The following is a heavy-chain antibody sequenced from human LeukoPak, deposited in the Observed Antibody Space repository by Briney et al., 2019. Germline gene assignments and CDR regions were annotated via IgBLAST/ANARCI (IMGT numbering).Heavy chain of an antibody. Sequence: PSETLSLTCAVYGGSFSGYYWSWIRQPPGKGLERIGEINHSGSTNYNPSLKSRVTISVDTSKNQFSLKLSSVTAADTAVYYCARHRCSGGSCYPMNWFDPWGQGTLVTVSS. V-gene: IGHV4-34*01. CDR3: ARHRCSGGSCYPMNWFDP. D-gene: IGHD2-15*01. CDR2: INHSGST. J-gene: IGHJ5*02. CDR1: GGSFSGYY.